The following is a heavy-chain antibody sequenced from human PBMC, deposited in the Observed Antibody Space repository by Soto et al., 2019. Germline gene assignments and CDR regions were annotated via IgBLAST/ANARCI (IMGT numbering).Heavy chain of an antibody. CDR1: GYTLTELS. CDR2: FDPEDGET. Sequence: ASVKVSCKVSGYTLTELSMHWVRQAPGKGLEWMGGFDPEDGETIYAQKFQGRVTMTEDTSTDTAYMELSSLRSEDTAVYYCASAWIQLWPRGSYFDYWGQGTLVTVSS. CDR3: ASAWIQLWPRGSYFDY. D-gene: IGHD5-18*01. J-gene: IGHJ4*02. V-gene: IGHV1-24*01.